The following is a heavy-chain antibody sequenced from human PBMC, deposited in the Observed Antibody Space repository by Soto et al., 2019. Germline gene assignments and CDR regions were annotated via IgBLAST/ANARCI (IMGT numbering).Heavy chain of an antibody. V-gene: IGHV1-2*04. CDR3: ARGSSSSPYYYYGMDV. CDR2: INPNSGGT. D-gene: IGHD6-6*01. Sequence: ASVKVSCKASGYTFTGYYMHWVRQAPGQGLEWMGWINPNSGGTNYAQKFQGWVTMTRDTSISTAYMELSRLRSDDTAVYYCARGSSSSPYYYYGMDVWGQGTKVTVYS. CDR1: GYTFTGYY. J-gene: IGHJ6*02.